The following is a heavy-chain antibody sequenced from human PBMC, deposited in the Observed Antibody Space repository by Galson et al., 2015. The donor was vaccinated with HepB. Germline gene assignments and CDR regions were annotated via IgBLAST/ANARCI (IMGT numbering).Heavy chain of an antibody. D-gene: IGHD2-15*01. V-gene: IGHV5-51*01. J-gene: IGHJ4*02. CDR3: ARRFCSGVSCYLDY. Sequence: QSGAEVKKSGESLKISCKGSGYSFTIYWIGWVRQMPGKGLEWMRMIYPGDSDTRYSPSFQGLVTISVDKSINTASLQRSSLKASDTAMYYCARRFCSGVSCYLDYWGQGTLVTVSS. CDR1: GYSFTIYW. CDR2: IYPGDSDT.